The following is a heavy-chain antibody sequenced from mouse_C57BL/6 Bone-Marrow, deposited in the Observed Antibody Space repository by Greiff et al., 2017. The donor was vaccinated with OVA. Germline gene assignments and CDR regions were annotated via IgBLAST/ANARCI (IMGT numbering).Heavy chain of an antibody. V-gene: IGHV14-4*01. J-gene: IGHJ2*01. CDR3: TSYGNFDY. D-gene: IGHD2-1*01. Sequence: DVQRVASEAYLVRPGASVKLSCTASGFNIKDDYMHWVKQRPEQGLEWIGWIDPENGDTEYASKFQGKATITADTSSNTAYLKLSSLTAEDTAVYYCTSYGNFDYWGQGTTLTVSS. CDR2: IDPENGDT. CDR1: GFNIKDDY.